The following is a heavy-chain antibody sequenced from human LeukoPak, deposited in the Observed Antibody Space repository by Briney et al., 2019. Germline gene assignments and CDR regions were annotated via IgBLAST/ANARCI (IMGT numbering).Heavy chain of an antibody. CDR3: AKDFRGYRTALFDY. J-gene: IGHJ4*02. CDR1: GFTFSSYA. D-gene: IGHD3-22*01. Sequence: PGGSLRLSCAASGFTFSSYAMHWVRQAPGKGLEWVSGISWNSGSIGYADSVKGRFTISRDNAKNSLYLQMNSLRAEDTALYYCAKDFRGYRTALFDYWGEGTLVTVSS. CDR2: ISWNSGSI. V-gene: IGHV3-9*01.